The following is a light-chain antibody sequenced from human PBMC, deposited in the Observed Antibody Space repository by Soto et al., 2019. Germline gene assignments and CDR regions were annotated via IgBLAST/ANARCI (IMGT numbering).Light chain of an antibody. V-gene: IGKV1-5*03. CDR3: QQYGGPWT. CDR1: KSISTW. CDR2: KAS. Sequence: DIQMTQSPSTLSASVGDRVTITCRASKSISTWLAWYQQKPGKAPNLLIYKASNLESGVPSRFSGSGSVTEFTLTISSLQPDNVATYYGQQYGGPWTFGQGTKVEIK. J-gene: IGKJ1*01.